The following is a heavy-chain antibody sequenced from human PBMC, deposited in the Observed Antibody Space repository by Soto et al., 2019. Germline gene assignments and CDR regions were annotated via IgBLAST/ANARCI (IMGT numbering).Heavy chain of an antibody. CDR1: GFTFSSYA. CDR3: AKGGELDYYDSSGYYSY. V-gene: IGHV3-23*01. J-gene: IGHJ4*02. D-gene: IGHD3-22*01. Sequence: GGSLRLSCAASGFTFSSYAMSWVRQAPGKGLEWVSAISGSGGSTYYADSVKGRFTISRDNSKNTLYLQMNRLRAEDTAVYYCAKGGELDYYDSSGYYSYWGQGTLVTDSS. CDR2: ISGSGGST.